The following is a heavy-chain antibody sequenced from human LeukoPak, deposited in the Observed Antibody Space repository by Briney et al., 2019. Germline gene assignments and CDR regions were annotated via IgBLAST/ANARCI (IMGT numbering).Heavy chain of an antibody. D-gene: IGHD1-20*01. CDR3: ARDRITGTTDFDY. J-gene: IGHJ4*02. V-gene: IGHV4-38-2*02. CDR1: GYSISSGYY. Sequence: SKTLSLTCAVSGYSISSGYYWGWIRQPPGKGLEWIGSIYHSGSTYYNPSLKSRVTISVDTSKNQFSLKLSSVTAADTAVYYCARDRITGTTDFDYWGQGTLVTVSS. CDR2: IYHSGST.